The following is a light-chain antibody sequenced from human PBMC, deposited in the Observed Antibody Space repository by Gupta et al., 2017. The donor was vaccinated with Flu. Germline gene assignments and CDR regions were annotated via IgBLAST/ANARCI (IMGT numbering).Light chain of an antibody. Sequence: DIQMTQPPSSLSASVGDRVTITCRASQGVSTWVAWYQQKPESAPKSLIHLASSLQSGVPSRFSGSASGTDFTLTISSLQPEDFATYYCQQDNSFPYTFGQGTRLEIK. CDR3: QQDNSFPYT. CDR1: QGVSTW. CDR2: LAS. J-gene: IGKJ2*01. V-gene: IGKV1D-16*01.